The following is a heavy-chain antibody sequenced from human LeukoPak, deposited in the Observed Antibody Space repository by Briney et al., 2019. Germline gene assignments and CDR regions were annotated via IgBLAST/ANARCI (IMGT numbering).Heavy chain of an antibody. CDR1: GFTFSSYW. J-gene: IGHJ4*02. D-gene: IGHD3-9*01. V-gene: IGHV3-7*01. Sequence: GALRLSCAASGFTFSSYWMSWVRQAPGKGLEWVANIKQDGSVKYYVDSVKGRFTISRDNAKNSLYLQMNSLRAEDTAVYYCARGRTRGILTGFYFDYWGQGTLVTVSS. CDR2: IKQDGSVK. CDR3: ARGRTRGILTGFYFDY.